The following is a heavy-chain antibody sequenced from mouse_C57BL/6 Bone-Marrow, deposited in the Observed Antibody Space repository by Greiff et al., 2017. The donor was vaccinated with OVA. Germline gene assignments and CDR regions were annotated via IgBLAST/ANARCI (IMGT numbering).Heavy chain of an antibody. J-gene: IGHJ4*01. V-gene: IGHV6-6*01. D-gene: IGHD2-4*01. CDR1: GFTFSDAW. Sequence: EVKLMESGGGLVQPGGSMKLSCAASGFTFSDAWMDWVRQSPEKGLEWVAEIRNKANNHATYYAESVKGRFTISRDDSKSSVYLQMNSLRAEDTGIYYCTRHDYDYDGRYAMDYWGQGTSVTVSS. CDR2: IRNKANNHAT. CDR3: TRHDYDYDGRYAMDY.